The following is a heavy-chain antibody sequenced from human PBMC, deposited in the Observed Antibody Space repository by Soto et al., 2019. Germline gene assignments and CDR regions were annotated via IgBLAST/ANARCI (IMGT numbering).Heavy chain of an antibody. D-gene: IGHD3-22*01. Sequence: EVQLVESGGGLIQPGGSLRLSCAASGFTVSSNYMSWVRQAPGKGLEWVSVIYSGGSTYYADSVKGRFTISRDNSKNTLYLQMNSLRAEYTAVYYCARGPYNYHSGGYYYGMGVWGQGTTVTVSS. CDR3: ARGPYNYHSGGYYYGMGV. CDR2: IYSGGST. CDR1: GFTVSSNY. J-gene: IGHJ6*02. V-gene: IGHV3-53*01.